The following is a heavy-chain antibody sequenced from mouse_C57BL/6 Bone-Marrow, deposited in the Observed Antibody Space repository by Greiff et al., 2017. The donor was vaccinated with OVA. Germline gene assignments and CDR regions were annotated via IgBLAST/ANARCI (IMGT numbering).Heavy chain of an antibody. CDR2: IWGGGST. CDR1: GFSLTSYG. J-gene: IGHJ4*01. Sequence: VQVVESGPGLVAPSQSLSITCTVSGFSLTSYGVDWVRQPPGKGLEWLGVIWGGGSTNYNSALMSRLSISKDNSKSQVILKMNSLQTDDTAMYYCAKGLWLRRPYYYAMDYWGQGTSVTVSS. V-gene: IGHV2-9*01. D-gene: IGHD2-2*01. CDR3: AKGLWLRRPYYYAMDY.